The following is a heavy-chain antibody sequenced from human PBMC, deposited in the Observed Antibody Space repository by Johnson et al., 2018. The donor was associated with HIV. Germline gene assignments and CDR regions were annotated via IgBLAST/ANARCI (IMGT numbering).Heavy chain of an antibody. J-gene: IGHJ3*02. V-gene: IGHV3-7*01. CDR2: IKEDGSEK. CDR3: ARARNLFWSGYYDAFDI. D-gene: IGHD3-3*01. Sequence: VQLVESGGNLVQRGGSLRLSCAASGFTFSSYWMSWVRQTPGKGLEWVANIKEDGSEKNYVDSVKGRFTISRDNAKKSLFLQMNSLRVEDTAVYYCARARNLFWSGYYDAFDIWGQGTMVTVSS. CDR1: GFTFSSYW.